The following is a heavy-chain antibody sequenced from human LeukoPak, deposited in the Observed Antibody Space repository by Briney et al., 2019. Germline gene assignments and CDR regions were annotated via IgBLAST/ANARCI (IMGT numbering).Heavy chain of an antibody. J-gene: IGHJ4*02. CDR2: LSDDSNYI. D-gene: IGHD2-2*01. CDR1: GFPLSSYS. Sequence: GSLSLSLAASGFPLSSYSMRWVRPAPGKGLEWVSSLSDDSNYIYYADSVEGRFTISRDNAKNSLYLQMNSLRAEDTAVYYCANHLACGSTSCPPFDYWGQGTLVTVSS. CDR3: ANHLACGSTSCPPFDY. V-gene: IGHV3-21*01.